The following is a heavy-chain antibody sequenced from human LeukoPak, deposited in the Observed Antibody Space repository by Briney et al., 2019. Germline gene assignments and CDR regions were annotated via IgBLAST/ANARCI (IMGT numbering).Heavy chain of an antibody. CDR2: INSDGSST. V-gene: IGHV3-74*01. CDR1: GFTFSSYW. D-gene: IGHD2-2*01. Sequence: GGSLRLSCAASGFTFSSYWMHWVRQAPGKGLVWVSRINSDGSSTSYADSVKGRFTISRDNAKNTLYLQMNSLRAEDTAVYYCARGPQRGAAANYYGMDVWGQGTTVTVSS. J-gene: IGHJ6*02. CDR3: ARGPQRGAAANYYGMDV.